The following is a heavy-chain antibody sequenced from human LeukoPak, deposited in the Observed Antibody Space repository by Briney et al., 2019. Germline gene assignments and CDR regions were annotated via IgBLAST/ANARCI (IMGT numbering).Heavy chain of an antibody. D-gene: IGHD6-13*01. J-gene: IGHJ4*02. CDR3: ARVPGPYTTSRFDY. Sequence: ASVKVSCKPSGYTFTDYYLHWVRQAPGQGLEWMGRIDPNSGGTNYAQKFQLRVTVTRDTSISTVYMELSGLRPDDTAVYYCARVPGPYTTSRFDYWGQGTLVTVSS. V-gene: IGHV1-2*02. CDR1: GYTFTDYY. CDR2: IDPNSGGT.